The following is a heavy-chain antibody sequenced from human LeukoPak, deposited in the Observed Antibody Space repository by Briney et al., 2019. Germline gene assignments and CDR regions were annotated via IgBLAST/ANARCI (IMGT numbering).Heavy chain of an antibody. CDR1: GYTFTDYY. D-gene: IGHD6-13*01. J-gene: IGHJ5*02. CDR3: ARGKGIAAAGYWFDP. Sequence: ASVKVSCKASGYTFTDYYMHWVRQAPGQGLEWMGWINPSSGGTNYAQKFQGRVTITADESTSTAYMELSSLRSEDTAVYYCARGKGIAAAGYWFDPWGQGTLVTVSS. CDR2: INPSSGGT. V-gene: IGHV1-2*02.